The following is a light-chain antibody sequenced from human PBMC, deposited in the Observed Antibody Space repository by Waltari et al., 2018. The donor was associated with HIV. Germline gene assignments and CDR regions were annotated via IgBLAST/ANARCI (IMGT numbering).Light chain of an antibody. V-gene: IGKV1-13*02. CDR1: QGISSA. CDR2: DAS. J-gene: IGKJ3*01. CDR3: QQFNSYLFT. Sequence: AIQLTQSPSSLSASVGDRVTITCRASQGISSAFAWYQQKPGKAPKLLIYDASSLESGVPSRFSGSGSGTDFTLTISSLQPEDFATYYCQQFNSYLFTFGPGTKVDIK.